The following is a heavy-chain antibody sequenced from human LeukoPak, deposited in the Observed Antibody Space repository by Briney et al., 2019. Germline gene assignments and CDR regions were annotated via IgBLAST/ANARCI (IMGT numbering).Heavy chain of an antibody. CDR3: ARDTDGSSSEYYYYYMDV. D-gene: IGHD6-6*01. CDR2: INSDGSST. V-gene: IGHV3-74*01. CDR1: GFTFSSYW. J-gene: IGHJ6*03. Sequence: GSLRLSCAASGFTFSSYWMHWVRQAPGKGLVWVSRINSDGSSTSYADSVKGRFTISRDNAKNTLYLQMNSLRAEDTAVYYRARDTDGSSSEYYYYYMDVWGKGTTATVSS.